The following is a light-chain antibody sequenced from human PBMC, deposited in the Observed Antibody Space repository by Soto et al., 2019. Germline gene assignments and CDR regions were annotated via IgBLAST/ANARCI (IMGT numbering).Light chain of an antibody. J-gene: IGKJ1*01. Sequence: MVMTQSPVILSVSPGERDTLSCRASQSMSNHLAWYQQKPGQAPRLLMSGASTRATGIPARFSGSGSGTEFTLTITSLQPEGSALYYCQQYNYWPRAFGQGTKVDSK. CDR2: GAS. CDR3: QQYNYWPRA. CDR1: QSMSNH. V-gene: IGKV3-15*01.